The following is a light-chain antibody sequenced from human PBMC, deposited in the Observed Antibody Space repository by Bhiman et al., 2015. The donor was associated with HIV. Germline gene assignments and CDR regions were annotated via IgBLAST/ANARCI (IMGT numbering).Light chain of an antibody. CDR3: SSYAGRDVVI. J-gene: IGLJ2*01. V-gene: IGLV2-14*02. CDR1: SSDVGAYDL. CDR2: EVT. Sequence: QSALTQPASVSGSPGQSITISCTGTSSDVGAYDLVSWYQHHPGKAPKLMIYEVTIRPLGVSNRFSGSKSGNTASLTVSGLQAEDEADYYCSSYAGRDVVIFGGGTKLTVL.